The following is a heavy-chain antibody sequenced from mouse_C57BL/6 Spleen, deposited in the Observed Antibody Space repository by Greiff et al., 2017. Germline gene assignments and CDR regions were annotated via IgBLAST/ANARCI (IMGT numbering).Heavy chain of an antibody. Sequence: VQLQQSGAELVKPGASVKLSCTASGFNIKDYYMHWVKQRTEQGLEWIGRIDPEDGETKYAPKFQGKATITADTSSNTAYLQLSSLTSEDTAVYYCAGRYGSSPYYYAKGCWGQGTSVTVSS. CDR1: GFNIKDYY. CDR3: AGRYGSSPYYYAKGC. V-gene: IGHV14-2*01. J-gene: IGHJ4*01. D-gene: IGHD1-1*01. CDR2: IDPEDGET.